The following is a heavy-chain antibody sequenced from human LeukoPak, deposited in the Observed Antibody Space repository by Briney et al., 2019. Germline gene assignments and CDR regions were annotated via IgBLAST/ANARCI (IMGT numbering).Heavy chain of an antibody. D-gene: IGHD3/OR15-3a*01. CDR3: ARVDPPYYYYYGMDV. V-gene: IGHV3-48*02. CDR2: ISSTSRTI. Sequence: PGGSLRLSCAASGFTFSTYSMSWVRQAPGKGLEWVSYISSTSRTIYYADSVKGRFTISRDNAKNSLHLQMNSLRDEDTAVYYCARVDPPYYYYYGMDVWGQGTTVTVSS. J-gene: IGHJ6*02. CDR1: GFTFSTYS.